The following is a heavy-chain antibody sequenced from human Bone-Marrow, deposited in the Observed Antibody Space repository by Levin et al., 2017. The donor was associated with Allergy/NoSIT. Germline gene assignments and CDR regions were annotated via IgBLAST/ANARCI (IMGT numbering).Heavy chain of an antibody. V-gene: IGHV3-23*01. CDR3: AKDLRQGYSSGSYYFDY. CDR1: GFPFSSYA. J-gene: IGHJ4*02. Sequence: LSLTCAASGFPFSSYAMSWVRQAPGKGLEWVSAMSGSGVSTHYADSVKGRFTISRDNSKNTLYLQMNSLRAEDTAVYYCAKDLRQGYSSGSYYFDYWGQGTLVTVSS. CDR2: MSGSGVST. D-gene: IGHD5-18*01.